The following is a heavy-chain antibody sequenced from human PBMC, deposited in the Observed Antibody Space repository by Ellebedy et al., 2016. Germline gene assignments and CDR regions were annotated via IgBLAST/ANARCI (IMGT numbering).Heavy chain of an antibody. V-gene: IGHV3-30*04. J-gene: IGHJ5*02. CDR3: ARGVGGTSLNWFDP. D-gene: IGHD3-16*01. CDR1: GFTFSSST. CDR2: ISFDGSSV. Sequence: GGSLRLSXAASGFTFSSSTMHWVRQAPGWGLEWVAGISFDGSSVHYADSVKGRFTISRDNAKNSLYLQMNSLRAEDTAVYYCARGVGGTSLNWFDPWGQGTLVTVSS.